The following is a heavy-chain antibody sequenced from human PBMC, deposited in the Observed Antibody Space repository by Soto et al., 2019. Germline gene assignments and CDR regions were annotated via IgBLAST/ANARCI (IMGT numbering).Heavy chain of an antibody. J-gene: IGHJ6*02. CDR2: IDPSDSYT. CDR3: AGSIASAGTGYGIDV. D-gene: IGHD6-13*01. CDR1: GYSFTSYW. V-gene: IGHV5-10-1*01. Sequence: PGESLKISCKGSGYSFTSYWISWVRQMPGKGLEWMGRIDPSDSYTNYSPSFQGHVTISADKSISTAYLQWSSLKASDTAIYYCAGSIASAGTGYGIDVWGQGTTVTVSS.